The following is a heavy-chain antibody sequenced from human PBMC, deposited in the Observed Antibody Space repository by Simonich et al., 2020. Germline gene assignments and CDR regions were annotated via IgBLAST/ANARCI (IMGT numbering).Heavy chain of an antibody. CDR2: ISYDGSNK. J-gene: IGHJ3*02. CDR1: GFTFSSYR. CDR3: AREGLLLDAFDI. Sequence: QVQLVESGGGVVQPGRSLRLSCAASGFTFSSYRMHWVRQAPGKGLEWVAVISYDGSNKYYADSVKGRFTISRDKSKNTLYLQMNSLRAEDTAVYYCAREGLLLDAFDIWGQGTMVTVSS. V-gene: IGHV3-30*07. D-gene: IGHD2-15*01.